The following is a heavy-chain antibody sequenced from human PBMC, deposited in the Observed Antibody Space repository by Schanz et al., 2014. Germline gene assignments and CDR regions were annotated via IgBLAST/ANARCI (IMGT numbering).Heavy chain of an antibody. V-gene: IGHV3-48*04. CDR2: ISSGSSYA. Sequence: DVQLLESGGGLVQPGGSLRLSCAASGFTFNSYAMTWVRQAPGKGLEWVSDISSGSSYANYADSVKGRFTISRDNAKNSLYLQMNSLRAEDTAVYYCARSAGRDFWSGYYTRFDYWGQGTLVTVSS. D-gene: IGHD3-3*01. J-gene: IGHJ4*02. CDR3: ARSAGRDFWSGYYTRFDY. CDR1: GFTFNSYA.